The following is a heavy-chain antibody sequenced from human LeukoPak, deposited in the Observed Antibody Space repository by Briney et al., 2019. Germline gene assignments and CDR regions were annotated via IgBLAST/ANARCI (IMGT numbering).Heavy chain of an antibody. V-gene: IGHV4-34*01. Sequence: SETLSLTCAVYGGSFSGYYWSWTRQPPGKGLEWIGEINHSGSTNYNPSLKSRVTISVDTSKNQFSLKLSSVTAADTAVYYCARAYPRIGKDYWGQGTLVTVSS. D-gene: IGHD2/OR15-2a*01. CDR3: ARAYPRIGKDY. CDR1: GGSFSGYY. CDR2: INHSGST. J-gene: IGHJ4*02.